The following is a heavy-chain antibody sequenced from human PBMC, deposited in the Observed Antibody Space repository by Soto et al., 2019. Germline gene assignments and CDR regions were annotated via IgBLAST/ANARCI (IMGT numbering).Heavy chain of an antibody. Sequence: QIHLVQSEAEVKKPGASVKVSCKASGSTFTSNGFTWVRQAPGQGLQWMGWIGAYNSNTNYARKFQGRGTMTTDTSTSTVFMELTSLTSDDTAVYYCATAIAATGPADDWGQGTLVTVSS. V-gene: IGHV1-18*01. CDR3: ATAIAATGPADD. J-gene: IGHJ4*02. CDR2: IGAYNSNT. D-gene: IGHD6-13*01. CDR1: GSTFTSNG.